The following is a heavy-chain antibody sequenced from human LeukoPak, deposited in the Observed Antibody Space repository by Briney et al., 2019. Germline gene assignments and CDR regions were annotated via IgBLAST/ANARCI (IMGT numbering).Heavy chain of an antibody. CDR3: ARGGYYYYYYMDV. V-gene: IGHV4-39*07. Sequence: PSETLSLTCAVSGASISSSNYYWGWVRQSPGKGLEWIGNIYSSGNTYYNPSLKSRVTISVDTSKNQFSLKLSSVTAADTAVYYCARGGYYYYYYMDVWGKGTTVTVSS. J-gene: IGHJ6*03. CDR1: GASISSSNYY. CDR2: IYSSGNT.